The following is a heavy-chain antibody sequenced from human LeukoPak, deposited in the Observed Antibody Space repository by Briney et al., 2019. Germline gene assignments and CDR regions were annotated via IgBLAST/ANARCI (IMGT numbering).Heavy chain of an antibody. D-gene: IGHD4-11*01. V-gene: IGHV4-4*09. CDR1: GGSISSFY. CDR3: ARLYSNYPYYFDN. CDR2: IHPSGTT. Sequence: SETLSLTCTVSGGSISSFYWTWVRQPPEKGLEWFGYIHPSGTTNYNPSLKSRVTISVDTSKNQFSLQLRSVTAADTAVYYCARLYSNYPYYFDNWGQGTLVTVSS. J-gene: IGHJ4*02.